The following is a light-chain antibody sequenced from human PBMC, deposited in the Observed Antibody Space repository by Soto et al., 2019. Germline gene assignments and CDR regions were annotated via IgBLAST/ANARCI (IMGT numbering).Light chain of an antibody. CDR1: QSVGSN. Sequence: EIVMTQSPATLSVSPGDRATLSCRASQSVGSNLDWYQQKPGQAPRLLIYGASTRVTGIPARFSGSGSGTEFTITISSLQYEDFAVYHCQQYYNWWTFGQGTKVDIK. V-gene: IGKV3-15*01. CDR3: QQYYNWWT. J-gene: IGKJ1*01. CDR2: GAS.